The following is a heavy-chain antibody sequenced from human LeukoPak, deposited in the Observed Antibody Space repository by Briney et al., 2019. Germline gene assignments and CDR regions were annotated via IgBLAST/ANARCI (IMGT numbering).Heavy chain of an antibody. J-gene: IGHJ4*02. CDR2: VNSDGSGT. CDR1: GFTFSSYW. Sequence: GGSLRLSCAASGFTFSSYWMHWVRQAPGKGLVWVSHVNSDGSGTTYADSVKGRFTISRDNSKNTLYLQMNSLRAEDTALYYCAKATARYCSSTICYLDYWGQGTLVTVSS. D-gene: IGHD2-2*01. V-gene: IGHV3-74*01. CDR3: AKATARYCSSTICYLDY.